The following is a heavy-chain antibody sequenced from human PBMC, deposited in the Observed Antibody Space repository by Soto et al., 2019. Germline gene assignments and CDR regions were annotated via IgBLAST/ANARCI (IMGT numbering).Heavy chain of an antibody. CDR2: MNPNSGNT. V-gene: IGHV1-8*01. CDR1: GYTFTSYD. CDR3: ARGKRTMVRGVISYYFDY. D-gene: IGHD3-10*01. J-gene: IGHJ4*02. Sequence: QVQLVQSGAEVKKPGASVKVSCKASGYTFTSYDINWVRQATGQGLEWMGWMNPNSGNTGYAQKFQGRVIMTRNTSISTAYMELSSLRSEDTAVYYCARGKRTMVRGVISYYFDYWGQGTLVTVSS.